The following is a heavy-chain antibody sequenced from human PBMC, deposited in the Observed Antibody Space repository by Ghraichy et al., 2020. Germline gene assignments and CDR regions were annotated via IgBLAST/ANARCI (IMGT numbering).Heavy chain of an antibody. CDR1: GGSFRVGGFY. CDR2: IYYSGTT. Sequence: SETLSLTCTVSGGSFRVGGFYWGWIRHPPEKGLEWIGSIYYSGTTYYNPSLKSRVTISADTSKNQFSLRLTSVTAADTAVYSCARLAYSDISYWGLGISVSVPS. D-gene: IGHD2-15*01. CDR3: ARLAYSDISY. V-gene: IGHV4-39*01. J-gene: IGHJ4*02.